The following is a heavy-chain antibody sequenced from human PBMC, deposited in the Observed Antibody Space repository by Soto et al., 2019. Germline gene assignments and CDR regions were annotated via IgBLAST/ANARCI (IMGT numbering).Heavy chain of an antibody. D-gene: IGHD2-8*02. J-gene: IGHJ4*02. CDR2: INTYNTDT. CDR1: GYSFTSYG. V-gene: IGHV1-18*04. Sequence: QVQLVQSGGEIKNPGASVKVSCKASGYSFTSYGISWVRQAPGQGLEWMGYINTYNTDTNYEQKFRGRVTMTTDTSTATAYMELRSLTSDDTAVYYCARDWSKEMAIIADYWGQGSLVTVSS. CDR3: ARDWSKEMAIIADY.